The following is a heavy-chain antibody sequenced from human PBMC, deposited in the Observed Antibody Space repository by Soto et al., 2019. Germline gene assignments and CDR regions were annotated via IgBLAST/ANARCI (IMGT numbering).Heavy chain of an antibody. CDR3: ATGLWSSSVHWFDP. D-gene: IGHD6-6*01. V-gene: IGHV1-24*01. J-gene: IGHJ5*02. Sequence: VSCKVSGYTLTELSMHWVRQAPGKGLEWMGGFDPEDGETIYAQKFQGRVTMTEDTSTDTAYMELSSLRSEDTAVYYCATGLWSSSVHWFDPWGQGTLVTVSS. CDR2: FDPEDGET. CDR1: GYTLTELS.